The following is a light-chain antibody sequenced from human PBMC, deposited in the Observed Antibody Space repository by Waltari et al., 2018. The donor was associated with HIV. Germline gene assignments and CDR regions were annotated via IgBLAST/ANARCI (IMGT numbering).Light chain of an antibody. CDR1: SSDIGGYNY. J-gene: IGLJ1*01. V-gene: IGLV2-11*01. CDR2: NVS. Sequence: QSALTQPRSVSGSPGRSVTLSCTGASSDIGGYNYVSWYQHHPGEAPRLMIYNVSNRPSGVPARFSGSKSGNTASLTISGLQADDEAEYYCCSYAGTYTSYVFGTGTKVTVL. CDR3: CSYAGTYTSYV.